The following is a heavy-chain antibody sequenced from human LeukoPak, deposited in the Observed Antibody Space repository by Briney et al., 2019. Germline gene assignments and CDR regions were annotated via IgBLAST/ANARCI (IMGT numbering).Heavy chain of an antibody. CDR2: ISGNGGST. CDR3: AKDVFELYDIYDH. CDR1: GFTFSNYA. D-gene: IGHD3-9*01. V-gene: IGHV3-23*01. Sequence: GGSLRLSCAASGFTFSNYAMSWVRQAPGKGLEWVSAISGNGGSTFDADSVKGRFTISRDNSKNTLYLQMNSLRAEDTAIYYCAKDVFELYDIYDHWGQGTLVTVSS. J-gene: IGHJ4*02.